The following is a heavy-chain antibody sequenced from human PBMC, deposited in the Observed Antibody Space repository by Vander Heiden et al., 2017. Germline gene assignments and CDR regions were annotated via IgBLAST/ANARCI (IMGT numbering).Heavy chain of an antibody. CDR3: ATLTYYYDSSGYYYPIY. V-gene: IGHV4-39*01. J-gene: IGHJ4*02. D-gene: IGHD3-22*01. Sequence: QLQLQESGPGLVKPSETLSPTCIVSGGSISGSGYYWGWIRQAPGKGLEWIGSINYSGSTKYSPSLKSRVTISVDTSKNQFSLILSSVTAADTAVYYCATLTYYYDSSGYYYPIYWGQGALVTVSS. CDR1: GGSISGSGYY. CDR2: INYSGST.